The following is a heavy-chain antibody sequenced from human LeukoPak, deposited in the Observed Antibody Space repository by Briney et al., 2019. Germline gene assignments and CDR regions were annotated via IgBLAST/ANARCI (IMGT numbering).Heavy chain of an antibody. V-gene: IGHV1-69*13. Sequence: GASVKVSCKASGGTFSSYTISWVRQAPGQGLEWMGGIIPIFGTAHYAQKFQGRVTITADESTSTAYMELSSPRSEDTAVYYCARGGIVAAGIINNHDAFDVWGLGTMVTVSS. D-gene: IGHD6-13*01. J-gene: IGHJ3*01. CDR3: ARGGIVAAGIINNHDAFDV. CDR2: IIPIFGTA. CDR1: GGTFSSYT.